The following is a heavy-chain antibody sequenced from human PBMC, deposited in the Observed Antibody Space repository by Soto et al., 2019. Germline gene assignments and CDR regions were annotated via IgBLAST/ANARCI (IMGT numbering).Heavy chain of an antibody. CDR2: IYWDDDK. CDR3: VHRAFLRTSHNWFDP. Sequence: QITLKESGPPLVKSTQTLTLTCTVSGISLSTVGVGVGWIRQPPGKALEWLALIYWDDDKRYTPSLKSRLTIARDTSKNQVVLTMTNMDPVDTATYYCVHRAFLRTSHNWFDPWGQGTLVTVSS. CDR1: GISLSTVGVG. V-gene: IGHV2-5*02. D-gene: IGHD2-2*01. J-gene: IGHJ5*02.